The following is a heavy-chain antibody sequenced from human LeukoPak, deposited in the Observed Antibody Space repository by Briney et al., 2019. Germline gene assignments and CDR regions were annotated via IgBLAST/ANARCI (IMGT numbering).Heavy chain of an antibody. J-gene: IGHJ4*02. CDR1: GFTFSSCW. D-gene: IGHD4-17*01. CDR2: INSGGSST. CDR3: ARGGDYPFDY. Sequence: GGSLRLSCAASGFTFSSCWMHWVRQVPGKGLVWVSRINSGGSSTSHADSVKGRFTISRDNAKNTLYLQMNSLRAEDTAVYYCARGGDYPFDYWGQGTLVTVSS. V-gene: IGHV3-74*01.